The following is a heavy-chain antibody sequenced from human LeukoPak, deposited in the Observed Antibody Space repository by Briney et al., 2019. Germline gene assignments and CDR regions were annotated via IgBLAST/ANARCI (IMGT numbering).Heavy chain of an antibody. J-gene: IGHJ6*03. V-gene: IGHV4-31*03. CDR1: GGSISSGGYY. D-gene: IGHD4-11*01. CDR3: ARGGYSNYVGRYYYYMDV. Sequence: SETLSLTCTVSGGSISSGGYYWSWIRQHPGKGLEWIGYIYYSGSTYYNPSLKSRVTISVDTSKNQFFLKLSSVTAADTAVYYCARGGYSNYVGRYYYYMDVWGKGTTVTVSS. CDR2: IYYSGST.